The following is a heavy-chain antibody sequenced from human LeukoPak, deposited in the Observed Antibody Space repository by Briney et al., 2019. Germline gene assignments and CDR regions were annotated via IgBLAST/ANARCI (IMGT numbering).Heavy chain of an antibody. J-gene: IGHJ4*02. V-gene: IGHV3-21*05. CDR3: AREIRSTVADYFDY. D-gene: IGHD4-23*01. Sequence: GGSLRLSCAASGFTFSSYKMIWVRQAPGKGLEWVSYISSSSSYTNYADSVKGRFTISRDNAKNSLYLQMNSLRAEDTAVYYCAREIRSTVADYFDYWGQGTLVTVSS. CDR1: GFTFSSYK. CDR2: ISSSSSYT.